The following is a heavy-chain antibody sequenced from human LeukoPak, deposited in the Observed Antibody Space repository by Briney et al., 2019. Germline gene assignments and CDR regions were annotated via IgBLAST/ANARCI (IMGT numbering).Heavy chain of an antibody. D-gene: IGHD2-2*01. CDR1: GYSISSGYY. CDR3: ARQGCSSTTCYLFALYAFDI. Sequence: SETLSLTCAVSGYSISSGYYWGWIRQPPGKGLEWIGSIYYRGSIYYNPSLKSRVTISVDTSKNQFSLKLSSVTAADTAVYYCARQGCSSTTCYLFALYAFDIWGQGTMVTVSS. J-gene: IGHJ3*02. CDR2: IYYRGSI. V-gene: IGHV4-38-2*01.